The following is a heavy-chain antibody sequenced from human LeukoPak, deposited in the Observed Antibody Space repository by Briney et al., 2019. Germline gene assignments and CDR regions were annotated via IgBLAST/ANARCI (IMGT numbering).Heavy chain of an antibody. V-gene: IGHV4-59*01. Sequence: PSETLSLTCTVSGGSISSYHWSWIRQPPGKGLEWIGYIYYSGSTNYNPSLKSRVTISVDTSKNQFSLKLSSVTAADTAVYYCAKKGDYGDYFVYWGQGTLVTVSS. D-gene: IGHD4-17*01. CDR2: IYYSGST. J-gene: IGHJ4*02. CDR3: AKKGDYGDYFVY. CDR1: GGSISSYH.